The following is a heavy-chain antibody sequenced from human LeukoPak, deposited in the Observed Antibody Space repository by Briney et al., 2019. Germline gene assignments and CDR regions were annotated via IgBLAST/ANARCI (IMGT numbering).Heavy chain of an antibody. CDR2: IRSKANSYAT. Sequence: GGSLRLSCAASGFTFSGSAMHWVRQASGKGLEWVGRIRSKANSYATAYAASVKGRFTISRDDSKNTAYLHMNSLKTEDTAVYYCTRRRGIAVAGTSYYYYMNVWAKGPRSPSP. CDR1: GFTFSGSA. CDR3: TRRRGIAVAGTSYYYYMNV. D-gene: IGHD6-19*01. J-gene: IGHJ6*03. V-gene: IGHV3-73*01.